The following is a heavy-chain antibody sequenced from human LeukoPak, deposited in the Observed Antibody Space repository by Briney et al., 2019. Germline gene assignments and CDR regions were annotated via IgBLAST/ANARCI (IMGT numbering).Heavy chain of an antibody. Sequence: GESLKISCKGSGYSFTNNWIGWVRQMPGKGLEWMGTTYPGDSNTRYSPSFQGQVTISADKSISSAYLQWSSLKASDTAMYYCARMRCSSGCDYFDYWGQGTLVTVSS. V-gene: IGHV5-51*01. CDR1: GYSFTNNW. D-gene: IGHD6-19*01. J-gene: IGHJ4*02. CDR2: TYPGDSNT. CDR3: ARMRCSSGCDYFDY.